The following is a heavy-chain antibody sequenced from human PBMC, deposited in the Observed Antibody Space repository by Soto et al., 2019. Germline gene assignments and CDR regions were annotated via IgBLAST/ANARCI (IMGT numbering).Heavy chain of an antibody. V-gene: IGHV1-69*06. D-gene: IGHD2-2*02. CDR2: IIPIFGTA. CDR3: ARDHIVVVPAAIPYYYYYGMDV. CDR1: GGTFSSYA. Sequence: GASVEVSCKXSGGTFSSYAISWVRQAPGQVLEWMGGIIPIFGTANYAQKFQGRVTITADKSTSTAYMELSSLRSEDTAVYYCARDHIVVVPAAIPYYYYYGMDVWGQGTTVTVSS. J-gene: IGHJ6*02.